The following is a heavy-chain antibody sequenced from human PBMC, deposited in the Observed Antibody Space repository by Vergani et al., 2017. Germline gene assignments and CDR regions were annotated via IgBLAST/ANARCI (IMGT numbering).Heavy chain of an antibody. Sequence: EVQLLESGGGLVQPGGSLRLSCAASGFTFSSYAMSWVRQAPGKGLEWVSAISGSGGSTYYADSVKDRFTISRDNSKNTLYLQMNSLRAEDTAVYYCAKVDRGSGSYYDYYWGQGTLVTVSS. CDR1: GFTFSSYA. CDR2: ISGSGGST. CDR3: AKVDRGSGSYYDYY. D-gene: IGHD3-10*01. J-gene: IGHJ4*02. V-gene: IGHV3-23*01.